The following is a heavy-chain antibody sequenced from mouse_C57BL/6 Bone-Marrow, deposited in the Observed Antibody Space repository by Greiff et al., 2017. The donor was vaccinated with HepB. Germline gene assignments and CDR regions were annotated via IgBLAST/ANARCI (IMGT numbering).Heavy chain of an antibody. J-gene: IGHJ2*01. CDR3: ARRFTTVGFDY. CDR2: INPYNGGT. CDR1: GYTFTDYY. D-gene: IGHD1-1*01. V-gene: IGHV1-19*01. Sequence: LQQSGPVLVKPGASVKMSCKASGYTFTDYYMNWVKQSHGKSLEWIGVINPYNGGTSYNQKFKGKATLTVDKSSSTAYMELNSLTSEDSAVYYCARRFTTVGFDYWGQGTTLTVSS.